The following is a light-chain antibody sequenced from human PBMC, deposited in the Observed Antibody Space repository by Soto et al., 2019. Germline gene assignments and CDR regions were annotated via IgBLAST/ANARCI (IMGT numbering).Light chain of an antibody. CDR2: LGS. J-gene: IGKJ1*01. CDR3: MRALQTPGT. CDR1: QSLLHSNGYNY. Sequence: DIVMTQSPLSLPVTPGEPASISCRSSQSLLHSNGYNYLDWYLQKPGQSPQLLIYLGSNRASGVPDRFSGSGSGTDFTLIISRMEAEDVGVYYCMRALQTPGTFGQGTKVENK. V-gene: IGKV2-28*01.